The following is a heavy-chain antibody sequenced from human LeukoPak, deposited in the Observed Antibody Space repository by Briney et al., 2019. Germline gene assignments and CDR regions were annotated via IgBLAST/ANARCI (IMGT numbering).Heavy chain of an antibody. CDR2: INHGGST. CDR1: GGSFSGYY. J-gene: IGHJ3*02. D-gene: IGHD6-19*01. CDR3: ARKEQWLPHDAFDI. Sequence: PSETLSLTCAVYGGSFSGYYWSWLRQPPGKGLQWIGEINHGGSTNYNPSLKSRVTISVDTSKNQFSLKLSSVTAADTAVYYCARKEQWLPHDAFDIWGQGTMVTVSS. V-gene: IGHV4-34*01.